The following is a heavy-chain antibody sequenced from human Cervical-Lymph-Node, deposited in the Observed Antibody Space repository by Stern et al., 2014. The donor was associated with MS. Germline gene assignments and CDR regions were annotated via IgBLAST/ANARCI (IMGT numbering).Heavy chain of an antibody. Sequence: MQLVESGGGVVQPGRSLRLSCAVSGFSLNSLGMHWVRQAPGKGLAGVAVISVVGSNRRYGASVKGRVRISRDISNNTLYLQMNSLRLEDTAVYYCLGVGDAMHVWGQGTTVIVSS. CDR3: LGVGDAMHV. CDR1: GFSLNSLG. CDR2: ISVVGSNR. V-gene: IGHV3-30*03. J-gene: IGHJ6*02.